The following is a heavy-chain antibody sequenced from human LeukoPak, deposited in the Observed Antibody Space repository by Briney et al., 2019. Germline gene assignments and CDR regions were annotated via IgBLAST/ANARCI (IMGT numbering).Heavy chain of an antibody. D-gene: IGHD5-18*01. V-gene: IGHV4-39*01. J-gene: IGHJ5*02. CDR2: IYYSGST. CDR3: ARHGGIPLWLRFWFDP. Sequence: PSETLSLTCTVSGGSISSSSYYWGWIRQPPGKGLEWIGSIYYSGSTYYNPSLKSRVTISVDTSKNQFSLKLSSVTAADTAVYYCARHGGIPLWLRFWFDPWGQGTLVTVSS. CDR1: GGSISSSSYY.